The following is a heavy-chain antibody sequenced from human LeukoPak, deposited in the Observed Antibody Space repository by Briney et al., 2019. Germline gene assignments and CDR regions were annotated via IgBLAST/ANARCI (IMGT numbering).Heavy chain of an antibody. V-gene: IGHV1-46*01. Sequence: ASVKVSCKASGYTFTTYYMHWVRQAPGQGLEWMGIINPNGGSTSYAQNRVTMTRDTSTSTFYMELSSLKSEDTAVYYCARASNYGSGNYHLDYWGQGSLVTVSS. D-gene: IGHD3-10*01. CDR1: GYTFTTYY. J-gene: IGHJ4*02. CDR3: ARASNYGSGNYHLDY. CDR2: INPNGGST.